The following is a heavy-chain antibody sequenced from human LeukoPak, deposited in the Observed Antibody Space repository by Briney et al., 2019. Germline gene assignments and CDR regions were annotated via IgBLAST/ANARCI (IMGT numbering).Heavy chain of an antibody. CDR3: AKTGSVGMIANSLDC. J-gene: IGHJ4*02. CDR1: GFTFSSYA. V-gene: IGHV3-23*01. Sequence: KVGGSRSLSCAVSGFTFSSYAMIWVRPAPGEGLEWVSTLSGGSSHTYYADYVKGRLISSRENSKNTMSLQMNRLRAEDTAIYYCAKTGSVGMIANSLDCWGQGTLVTVSS. CDR2: LSGGSSHT. D-gene: IGHD3-22*01.